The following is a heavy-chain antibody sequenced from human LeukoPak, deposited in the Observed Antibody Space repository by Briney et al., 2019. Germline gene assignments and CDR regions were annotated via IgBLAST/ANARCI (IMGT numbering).Heavy chain of an antibody. Sequence: GASVKVSCKASGYTFTGYYMHWVRQAPGQGLEWMGWINPNSGGTNYAQKFQGRVTMTRDTSISTAYMELSRLRSDDTAVYYCARAVVPAAIGGNWFDPWGQGTLVTVSS. V-gene: IGHV1-2*02. D-gene: IGHD2-2*02. CDR3: ARAVVPAAIGGNWFDP. CDR2: INPNSGGT. J-gene: IGHJ5*02. CDR1: GYTFTGYY.